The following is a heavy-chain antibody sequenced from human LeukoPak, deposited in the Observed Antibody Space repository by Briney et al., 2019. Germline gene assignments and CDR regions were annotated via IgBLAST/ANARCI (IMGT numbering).Heavy chain of an antibody. CDR3: ARESDSSGYYYYGMDV. V-gene: IGHV3-30-3*01. CDR2: ISYDGSNK. D-gene: IGHD3-22*01. CDR1: GFTFSSYA. J-gene: IGHJ6*02. Sequence: GGSLRLSCAASGFTFSSYAMHWVRQAPGKGLEWVAVISYDGSNKYYADSVKGRFTISRDNSKNTLYLQMNSLRAEDTAVYYCARESDSSGYYYYGMDVWGQGTTVTVSS.